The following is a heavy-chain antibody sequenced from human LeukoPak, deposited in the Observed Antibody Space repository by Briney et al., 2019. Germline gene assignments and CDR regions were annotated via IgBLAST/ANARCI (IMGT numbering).Heavy chain of an antibody. CDR1: GFTFSNYW. CDR3: ARDLGYSSGPNY. CDR2: IKQDGSEK. Sequence: PGGSLRLSCAASGFTFSNYWMSWVRQAPGKGLEWVANIKQDGSEKYYVDSVKGRFTISRDNAKNSLYLQMNSLRAEDTAVYYCARDLGYSSGPNYWGQGTRVTVSS. D-gene: IGHD6-19*01. J-gene: IGHJ4*02. V-gene: IGHV3-7*01.